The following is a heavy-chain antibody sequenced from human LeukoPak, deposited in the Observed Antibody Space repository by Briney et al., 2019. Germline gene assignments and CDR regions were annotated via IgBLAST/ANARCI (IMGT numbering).Heavy chain of an antibody. V-gene: IGHV1-69*13. CDR2: IIPIFGTA. Sequence: SVKVSCKASGGTFSSYAISWVRQAPGQGLEWMGGIIPIFGTANYAQKFQGRVTITADESTSTAYMELSSLRSEDTAVYYCARGLGYSYPRIWFDPWGQGTLVTVSS. CDR1: GGTFSSYA. D-gene: IGHD5-18*01. J-gene: IGHJ5*02. CDR3: ARGLGYSYPRIWFDP.